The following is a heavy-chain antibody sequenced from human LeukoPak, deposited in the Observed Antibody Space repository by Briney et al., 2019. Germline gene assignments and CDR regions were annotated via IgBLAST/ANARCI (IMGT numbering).Heavy chain of an antibody. CDR3: ARGTWLNKLFDY. CDR1: GFTVSSNY. CDR2: IYSVSST. V-gene: IGHV3-66*01. Sequence: GGSLRLSCAASGFTVSSNYMSWVRQAPGKGLEWVSVIYSVSSTYYADSVKGRFTISRDSSQNTLYLQMNSLRVEDTAVYYCARGTWLNKLFDYWGQGTLVTVSS. J-gene: IGHJ4*02. D-gene: IGHD1/OR15-1a*01.